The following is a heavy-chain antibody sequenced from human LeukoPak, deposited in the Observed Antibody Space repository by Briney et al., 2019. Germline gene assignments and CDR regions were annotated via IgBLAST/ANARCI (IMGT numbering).Heavy chain of an antibody. D-gene: IGHD5-24*01. Sequence: GGSLRLSCAASGFTFSSHGMHWVRQAPGKGLEWVAVISYDGSNKYYADSVKGRFTISRDNSKNTLYLQMNSLRAEDTAVYYCARGEMATVPSFDYWGQGTLVTVSS. J-gene: IGHJ4*02. CDR2: ISYDGSNK. CDR3: ARGEMATVPSFDY. V-gene: IGHV3-30*03. CDR1: GFTFSSHG.